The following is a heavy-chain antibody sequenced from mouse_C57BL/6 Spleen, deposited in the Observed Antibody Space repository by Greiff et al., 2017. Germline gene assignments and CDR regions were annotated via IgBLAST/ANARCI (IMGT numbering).Heavy chain of an antibody. CDR1: GYAFTNYL. V-gene: IGHV1-54*01. Sequence: LVESGGELVRPGTSVKVSCKASGYAFTNYLIEWVKQRPGQGLEWIGVINPGSGGTNYNEKFKGKATLTADKSSSTAYMQLSSLTSEDSAVYFCASGSSLDYWGQGTTLTVSS. D-gene: IGHD1-1*01. CDR3: ASGSSLDY. CDR2: INPGSGGT. J-gene: IGHJ2*01.